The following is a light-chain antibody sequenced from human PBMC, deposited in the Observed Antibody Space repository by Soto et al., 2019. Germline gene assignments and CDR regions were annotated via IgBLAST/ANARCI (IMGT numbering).Light chain of an antibody. CDR1: QGIGYN. CDR2: TAS. CDR3: QKYDSVPWS. Sequence: DIQMTQSPTSLSASVGDRVTITCRASQGIGYNLAWYQLKPGKVPKVLIYTASTLHSGVPSRFSGSGSGTEFTLTINSLQPEDVATYFCQKYDSVPWSFGQGTRVEI. V-gene: IGKV1-27*01. J-gene: IGKJ1*01.